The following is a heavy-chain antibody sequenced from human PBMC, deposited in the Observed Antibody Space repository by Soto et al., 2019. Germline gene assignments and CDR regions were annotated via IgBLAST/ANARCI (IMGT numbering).Heavy chain of an antibody. V-gene: IGHV3-66*01. J-gene: IGHJ6*02. D-gene: IGHD5-12*01. CDR1: GFTVDSNY. Sequence: GGSLRLSCVASGFTVDSNYMSWVRQAPGKGLEWVSVIYSGGSIYYANSVEGRFTISRDNSKNTLYLQMNSLRADDTAVYYCARAPTDGGYGFVDYYYYGMDVWGQGTTVTVSS. CDR3: ARAPTDGGYGFVDYYYYGMDV. CDR2: IYSGGSI.